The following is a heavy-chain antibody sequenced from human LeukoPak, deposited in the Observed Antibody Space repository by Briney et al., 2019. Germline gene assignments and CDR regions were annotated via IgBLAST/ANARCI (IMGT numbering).Heavy chain of an antibody. J-gene: IGHJ5*02. D-gene: IGHD1-26*01. CDR3: AKDWELGS. CDR1: GASINSYY. V-gene: IGHV4-59*01. CDR2: TYSSGST. Sequence: SETLSLTCSVSGASINSYYWNWIRQPPGKGLQWIGNTYSSGSTNYNPSLKSRVTISLDTSKNQFSLKMSSVTAADTAVYYCAKDWELGSWGQGTLVTVSS.